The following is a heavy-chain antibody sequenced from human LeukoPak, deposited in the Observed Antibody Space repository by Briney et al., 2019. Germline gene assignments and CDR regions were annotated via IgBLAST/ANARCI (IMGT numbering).Heavy chain of an antibody. V-gene: IGHV4-59*11. CDR2: ISYIGTT. J-gene: IGHJ3*02. Sequence: SETLSLTCAVSDDSFSSHHWTWIRQPPGKGLEWIGYISYIGTTNYNPSLKSRVTLSIDTSKNQFSLKLSSVTAADTAVYYCARDLVTVTKGFDIWGQGTMVSVSS. CDR1: DDSFSSHH. CDR3: ARDLVTVTKGFDI. D-gene: IGHD4-17*01.